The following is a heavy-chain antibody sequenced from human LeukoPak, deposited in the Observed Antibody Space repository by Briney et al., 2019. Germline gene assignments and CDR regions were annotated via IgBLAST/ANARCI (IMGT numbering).Heavy chain of an antibody. V-gene: IGHV4-34*01. CDR3: ARGLYLYYYYYYMDV. Sequence: SETLSLTCAVYGGSFSGYYWSWIRQPPGKGLEWIGEINHSGSTNYNPSLKSRVTISVDTSKNQFSLKLSSVTAADTAVYYCARGLYLYYYYYYMDVWGKGTTVTISS. D-gene: IGHD2-15*01. CDR2: INHSGST. J-gene: IGHJ6*03. CDR1: GGSFSGYY.